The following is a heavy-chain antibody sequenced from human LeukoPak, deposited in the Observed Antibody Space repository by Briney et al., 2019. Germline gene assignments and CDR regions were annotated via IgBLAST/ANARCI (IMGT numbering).Heavy chain of an antibody. J-gene: IGHJ6*03. Sequence: GASVKVSCKASGYTFTSYGISWVRQAPGQGLEWMGWISAYNGNTNYAQKLQGRVTMTTDTSTSTAYMELRSLRSDDTAVYYCARGAPYCSSTSCYPEAYYYYMDVWGKGTTVTVSS. CDR1: GYTFTSYG. CDR2: ISAYNGNT. V-gene: IGHV1-18*01. CDR3: ARGAPYCSSTSCYPEAYYYYMDV. D-gene: IGHD2-2*01.